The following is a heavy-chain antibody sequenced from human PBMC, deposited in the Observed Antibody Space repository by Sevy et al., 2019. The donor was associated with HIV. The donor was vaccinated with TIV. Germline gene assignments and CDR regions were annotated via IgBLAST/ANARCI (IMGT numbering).Heavy chain of an antibody. CDR2: ISYDGSVT. V-gene: IGHV3-30*04. Sequence: GGSLRLSCAASVFTFSNYAMHWVRQAPGKGLEWVSLISYDGSVTYYADSVKGRFTISRDISKNTLYLQMNSLSTEDTAVYYCARGGAVPGFDYWGQGALVTVSS. D-gene: IGHD6-19*01. CDR1: VFTFSNYA. CDR3: ARGGAVPGFDY. J-gene: IGHJ4*02.